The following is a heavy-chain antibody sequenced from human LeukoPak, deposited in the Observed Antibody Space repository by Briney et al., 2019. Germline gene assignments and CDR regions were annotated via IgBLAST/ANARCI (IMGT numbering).Heavy chain of an antibody. D-gene: IGHD3-16*01. CDR1: GVSTSSNY. CDR2: MYHSGKT. V-gene: IGHV4-59*01. J-gene: IGHJ3*01. CDR3: ARWALKSAFDV. Sequence: SETLSLTCTVSGVSTSSNYWGWIRQPPGKGLEWIGYMYHSGKTNYNPSLKSRVTISVDTSKNQVSLKLNSVTVADTAMYYCARWALKSAFDVWGQGTLVTVSS.